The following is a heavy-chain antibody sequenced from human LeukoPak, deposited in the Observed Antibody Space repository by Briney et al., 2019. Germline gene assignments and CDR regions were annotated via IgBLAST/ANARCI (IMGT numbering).Heavy chain of an antibody. V-gene: IGHV4-59*01. J-gene: IGHJ1*01. CDR3: ATPGAAARDEYFQY. CDR1: GGSISSYY. D-gene: IGHD6-13*01. Sequence: SETLSLTCTVSGGSISSYYWSWIRQPPGKGLEWIGYIYYSGSTNYNPSLKSRVTISVDTSKNQFSLKLSSVTAADTAVYYCATPGAAARDEYFQYWSQGTLVTVSS. CDR2: IYYSGST.